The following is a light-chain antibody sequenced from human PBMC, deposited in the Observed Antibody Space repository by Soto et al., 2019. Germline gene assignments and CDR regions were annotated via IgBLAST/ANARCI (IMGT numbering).Light chain of an antibody. CDR3: QSYDSSLSNLVV. CDR1: SSNTAADYD. V-gene: IGLV1-40*01. J-gene: IGLJ2*01. CDR2: DNN. Sequence: QSVLTQQPSVSGAPGQRVTISCTGSSSNTAADYDVHWYQHLPGSAPKLLIYDNNIRPSGVPDRFSGSKSGTSASLAITGLQAEDEGDYYCQSYDSSLSNLVVFGGGTKLTVL.